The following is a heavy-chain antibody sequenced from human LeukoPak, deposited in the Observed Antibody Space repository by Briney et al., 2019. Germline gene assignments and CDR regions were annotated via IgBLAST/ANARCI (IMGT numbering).Heavy chain of an antibody. V-gene: IGHV3-21*01. CDR1: GFVFSSYS. CDR2: VNTVSSYI. D-gene: IGHD3-22*01. CDR3: VRLRRNSDSSGYFYYYDN. Sequence: GGSLGLSCAASGFVFSSYSFNWVRQGPGRGLEWVASVNTVSSYIYYADSVRGRFTISRDNAKNSVLLQMNSLRAEDMAMYYCVRLRRNSDSSGYFYYYDNWGQGTLVTVSS. J-gene: IGHJ4*02.